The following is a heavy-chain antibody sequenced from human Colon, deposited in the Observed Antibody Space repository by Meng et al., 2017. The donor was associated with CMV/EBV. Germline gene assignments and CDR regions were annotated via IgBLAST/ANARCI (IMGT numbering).Heavy chain of an antibody. CDR3: ARSLGSGTRRGVDC. CDR2: ITISSTYI. CDR1: GFNFDTYS. D-gene: IGHD1-26*01. Sequence: GESLKISCVASGFNFDTYSMVWVRQAPGKGLEWVSTITISSTYIYYAESVKGRFTVSRDNAKNSLYLQMKGLRAEDAAVYYCARSLGSGTRRGVDCWGQGTLVTVSS. J-gene: IGHJ4*02. V-gene: IGHV3-21*01.